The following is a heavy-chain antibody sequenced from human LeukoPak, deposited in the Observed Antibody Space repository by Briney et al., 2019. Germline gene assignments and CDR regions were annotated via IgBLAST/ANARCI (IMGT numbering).Heavy chain of an antibody. D-gene: IGHD6-6*01. Sequence: GGSLRLSRTGSGFTFGDYAISWFPQAPGKGLEWVSFVRSKIYAETTEYAASVKGRFTISRDDSKSIAYLQMNSLKTEDTAVYYCQKYSSSSFDFWGQGTLVTVSS. CDR3: QKYSSSSFDF. J-gene: IGHJ4*02. V-gene: IGHV3-49*03. CDR1: GFTFGDYA. CDR2: VRSKIYAETT.